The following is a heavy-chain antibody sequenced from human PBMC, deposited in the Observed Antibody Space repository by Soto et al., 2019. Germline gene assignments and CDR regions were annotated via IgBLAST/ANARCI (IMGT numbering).Heavy chain of an antibody. V-gene: IGHV3-15*02. Sequence: EVQLVESGGAWEKPGGPFRLSCAPPGSPSINAGMTWVPQAPGRGLEWVGRIKSKTDGGTTDYAAPVKGRFTISRDDSKNTLYLQMNSLKTEDTAVYYCTTDPVWFGDFWGQGTLVTVSS. CDR3: TTDPVWFGDF. CDR2: IKSKTDGGTT. J-gene: IGHJ4*02. CDR1: GSPSINAG. D-gene: IGHD3-10*01.